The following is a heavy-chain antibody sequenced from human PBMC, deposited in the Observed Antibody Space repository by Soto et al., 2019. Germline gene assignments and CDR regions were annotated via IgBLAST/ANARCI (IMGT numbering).Heavy chain of an antibody. CDR3: ARALVAAKYYYYYGMDV. Sequence: SETLSLTCTVSGGSVSSGSYYWSWIRQPPGKGLEWIGYIYYSGSTNYNPSLKSRVTISVDTSKNQFSLKLSSVTAADTAVYYCARALVAAKYYYYYGMDVWGQGTTVTLSS. J-gene: IGHJ6*02. CDR1: GGSVSSGSYY. V-gene: IGHV4-61*01. D-gene: IGHD2-15*01. CDR2: IYYSGST.